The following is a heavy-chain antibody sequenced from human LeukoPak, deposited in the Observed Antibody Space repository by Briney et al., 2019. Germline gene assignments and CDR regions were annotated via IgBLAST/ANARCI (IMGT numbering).Heavy chain of an antibody. V-gene: IGHV4-34*01. Sequence: SETLSLTCAVYGGSFSGYYWSWIRQPPGKGLEWIGEINHSGSTNYNPSLKSRVTISVDPSKNQFSLKLSSVTAADTAVYYCARGGIRGSRKKNWFGPWGQGTLVTVSS. CDR1: GGSFSGYY. CDR3: ARGGIRGSRKKNWFGP. CDR2: INHSGST. J-gene: IGHJ5*02. D-gene: IGHD1-14*01.